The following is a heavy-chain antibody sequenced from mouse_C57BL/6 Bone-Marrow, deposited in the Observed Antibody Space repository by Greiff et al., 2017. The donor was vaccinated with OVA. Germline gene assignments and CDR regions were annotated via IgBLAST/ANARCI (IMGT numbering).Heavy chain of an antibody. D-gene: IGHD1-1*01. V-gene: IGHV10-1*01. CDR2: IRSKSNNYAT. CDR3: VRNYGSSYEGYFDV. CDR1: GFSFNTYA. J-gene: IGHJ1*03. Sequence: GGGLVQPKGSLKLSCAASGFSFNTYAMTWVRQAPGKGLEWVARIRSKSNNYATYYADSVKDRFTISRDDSESMLYLQMNNLKTEDTAMYYCVRNYGSSYEGYFDVWGTGTTVTVSS.